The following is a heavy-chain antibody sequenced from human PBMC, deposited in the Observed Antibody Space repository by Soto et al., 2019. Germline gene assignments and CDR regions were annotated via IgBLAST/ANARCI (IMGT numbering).Heavy chain of an antibody. V-gene: IGHV5-51*01. D-gene: IGHD3-16*01. CDR3: ARHQRDDASRKIDF. Sequence: GESLKISCQGSGYSFTSNWIGWVRQMPGKGLEWMGIINPADSDIKYSPSFQGQVTISADKSIGTAYLQWSSLKASDTAMYYCARHQRDDASRKIDFWDQGTLVTVSS. CDR1: GYSFTSNW. CDR2: INPADSDI. J-gene: IGHJ4*02.